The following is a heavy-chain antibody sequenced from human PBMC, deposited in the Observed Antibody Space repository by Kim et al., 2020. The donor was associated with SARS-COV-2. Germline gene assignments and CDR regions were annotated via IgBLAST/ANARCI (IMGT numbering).Heavy chain of an antibody. CDR3: AKHYDILTGHDAFDI. Sequence: SETLSLTCTVSGGSISSYYWSWIRQPPGKGLEWIGYIYYSGSTNYNPSLKSRVTISVDTSKNQFSLKLSSVTAADTAVYYCAKHYDILTGHDAFDIWGQGTMVTVSS. CDR2: IYYSGST. D-gene: IGHD3-9*01. V-gene: IGHV4-59*12. J-gene: IGHJ3*02. CDR1: GGSISSYY.